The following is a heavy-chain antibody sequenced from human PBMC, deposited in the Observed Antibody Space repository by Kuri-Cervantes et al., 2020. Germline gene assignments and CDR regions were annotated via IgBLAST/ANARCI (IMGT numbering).Heavy chain of an antibody. CDR1: GGSISSYY. CDR3: ARGVTMVRGVRLYYYYGMDV. CDR2: IYYSGST. V-gene: IGHV4-4*07. Sequence: SETLSLTCTVSGGSISSYYWSWIRQPAGKGLEWIGRIYYSGSTYYNPSLKSRVTMSVDTPKNQFSQKLSSVTAADTAVYYCARGVTMVRGVRLYYYYGMDVWGQGTTVTVSS. J-gene: IGHJ6*02. D-gene: IGHD3-10*01.